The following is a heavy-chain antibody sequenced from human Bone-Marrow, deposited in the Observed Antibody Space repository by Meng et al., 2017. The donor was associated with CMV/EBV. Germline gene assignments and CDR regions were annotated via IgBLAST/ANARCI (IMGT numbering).Heavy chain of an antibody. CDR1: GLTVRGNY. D-gene: IGHD2-2*01. CDR2: NFSGGST. J-gene: IGHJ4*02. Sequence: GESLKISCAASGLTVRGNYMTWVRQAPGKGLEWVSVNFSGGSTYYADSVKGRFTVSRDNSKNTLYLQMNSLRAEDTAVYYCARGTGWVVAPVDYWGQGKLVTVSS. CDR3: ARGTGWVVAPVDY. V-gene: IGHV3-53*01.